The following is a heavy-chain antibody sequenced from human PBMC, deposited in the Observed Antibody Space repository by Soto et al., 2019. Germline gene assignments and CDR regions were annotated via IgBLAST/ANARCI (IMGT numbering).Heavy chain of an antibody. V-gene: IGHV4-31*02. CDR3: ARARLRAVYAFDI. Sequence: WTWIRQRPGKGLEWIGYIYYSGSTYYSLSLKSRLSISLDTSKNQFSLRLSSVTAADTAMYYCARARLRAVYAFDIWGQGTMVTVSS. J-gene: IGHJ3*02. CDR2: IYYSGST. D-gene: IGHD5-12*01.